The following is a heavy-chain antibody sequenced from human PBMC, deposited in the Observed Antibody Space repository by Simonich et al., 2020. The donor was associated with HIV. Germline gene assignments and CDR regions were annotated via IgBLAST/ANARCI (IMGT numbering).Heavy chain of an antibody. Sequence: QVHLQESGPRLVRPSETLSLTCSVSGGSIKSNYWSWIRQPPGKGLEWIGEINHSGNTNYNSSLKSRVTISVDTSKNQFSLKLSSVTAADTAVYYCAAGNGLLRFLEWEGTYMDVWGKGTTVTVSS. CDR3: AAGNGLLRFLEWEGTYMDV. CDR2: INHSGNT. V-gene: IGHV4-59*04. CDR1: GGSIKSNY. J-gene: IGHJ6*03. D-gene: IGHD3-3*01.